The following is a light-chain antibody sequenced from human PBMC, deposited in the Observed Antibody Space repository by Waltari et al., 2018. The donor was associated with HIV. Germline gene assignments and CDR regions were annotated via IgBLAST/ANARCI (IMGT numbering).Light chain of an antibody. Sequence: QTVVTQEPSFSVSPGGTVTLTCGLSSGSVSTSYYPSWYQPTPGQAPRTLIYSTNTRSSGVPDRFSCSLLGNKAARTITGAQADDESDYYCVLYMGSGISVFGGGTKLTVL. CDR3: VLYMGSGISV. V-gene: IGLV8-61*01. CDR2: STN. J-gene: IGLJ3*02. CDR1: SGSVSTSYY.